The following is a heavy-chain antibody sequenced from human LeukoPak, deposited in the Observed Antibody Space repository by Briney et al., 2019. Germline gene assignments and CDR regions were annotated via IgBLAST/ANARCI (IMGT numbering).Heavy chain of an antibody. CDR2: INHSEST. CDR3: ARVTRVGKGLDY. CDR1: GGSFSGYY. D-gene: IGHD3-10*02. J-gene: IGHJ4*02. Sequence: PSETLSLTCAVYGGSFSGYYWSWIRQPPGKGLEWIGEINHSESTNYNPSLKSRVTISVDTSKNQFSLKLSSVTAADTAVYYCARVTRVGKGLDYWGQGTLVTVSS. V-gene: IGHV4-34*01.